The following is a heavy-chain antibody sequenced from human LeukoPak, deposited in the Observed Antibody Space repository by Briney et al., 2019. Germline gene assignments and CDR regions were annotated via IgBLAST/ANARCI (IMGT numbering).Heavy chain of an antibody. V-gene: IGHV3-23*01. CDR2: ISATGGTI. J-gene: IGHJ4*02. Sequence: PGGSLRLSCAASGFTFSSNGMNWVRQAPGKGLEWVSYISATGGTIYYADSVKGRFTISRDNSKNTLYLQMNSLRAEDTAVNYCAKVIWGMLVGNFEYWGQGGLVTVSS. CDR3: AKVIWGMLVGNFEY. CDR1: GFTFSSNG. D-gene: IGHD2-8*01.